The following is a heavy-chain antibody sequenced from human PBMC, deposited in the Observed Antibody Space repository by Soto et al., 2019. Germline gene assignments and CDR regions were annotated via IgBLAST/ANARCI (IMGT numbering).Heavy chain of an antibody. J-gene: IGHJ4*02. V-gene: IGHV3-33*01. CDR1: GFTFSSYG. CDR3: ARDLSVTMVRGAVFPLDY. Sequence: PGGSLRLSCAASGFTFSSYGMHWVRQAPGKGLEWVAVIWYDGSNKYYADSVKGRFTISRDNSKNTLYLQMNSLRAEDTAVYYCARDLSVTMVRGAVFPLDYCGQGTLVTVSS. D-gene: IGHD3-10*01. CDR2: IWYDGSNK.